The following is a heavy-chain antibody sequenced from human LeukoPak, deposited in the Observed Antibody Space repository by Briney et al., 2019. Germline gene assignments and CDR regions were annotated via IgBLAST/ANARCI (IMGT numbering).Heavy chain of an antibody. D-gene: IGHD6-13*01. CDR3: ARLLIAAAGTDAFDI. CDR1: GGSISSYY. V-gene: IGHV4-59*01. J-gene: IGHJ3*02. CDR2: IYYSGST. Sequence: SETLSLTCTVSGGSISSYYWSWIRQPPGKGLEWIGYIYYSGSTNYNPSLKSRVTISVDTSKNQFSLKLSSVTAADTAVYYCARLLIAAAGTDAFDIWGQGTMVTVSS.